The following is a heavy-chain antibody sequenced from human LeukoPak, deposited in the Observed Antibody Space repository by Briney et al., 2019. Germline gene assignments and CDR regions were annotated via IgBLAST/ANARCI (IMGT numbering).Heavy chain of an antibody. CDR1: ELSFSSYA. Sequence: GGSLRLSCAVSELSFSSYAMSWVRQAPGKGLEWVSSISGSGGSTYYADSVKGRFTISRDNSKNTLHMQMNSLRAEDTAVYYCSKGGKRDAFDILGQGTMVTVS. D-gene: IGHD1-1*01. CDR2: ISGSGGST. CDR3: SKGGKRDAFDI. V-gene: IGHV3-23*01. J-gene: IGHJ3*02.